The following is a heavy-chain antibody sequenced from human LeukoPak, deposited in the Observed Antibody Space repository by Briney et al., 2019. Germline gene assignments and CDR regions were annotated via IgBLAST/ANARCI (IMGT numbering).Heavy chain of an antibody. Sequence: ASVKVSCKASGGTFSSYAISWVRQAPGQGLEWMGGIIPIFGTANYAQKFQGRVTITADESTSTAYMELSSLRSEDTAVYYCARQAPYDSSGSFPLGGSTWSAPWGQGTLVTVSS. J-gene: IGHJ5*02. CDR3: ARQAPYDSSGSFPLGGSTWSAP. D-gene: IGHD3-22*01. CDR1: GGTFSSYA. V-gene: IGHV1-69*13. CDR2: IIPIFGTA.